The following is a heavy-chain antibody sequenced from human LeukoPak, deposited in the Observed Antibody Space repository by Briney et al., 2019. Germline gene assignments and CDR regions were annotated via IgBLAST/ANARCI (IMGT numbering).Heavy chain of an antibody. D-gene: IGHD2-2*01. Sequence: GGSLRLSCAASGFTFSKYAMSWVRQAPGKGLEWVSTLSGSGDSAYYAGSVKGRFTISRDNSKNTLYLQMDSLRAEDTALYFCAKVQDCDTTTCPVYFAYWGQGTLVTGSS. CDR2: LSGSGDSA. CDR3: AKVQDCDTTTCPVYFAY. J-gene: IGHJ4*02. CDR1: GFTFSKYA. V-gene: IGHV3-23*01.